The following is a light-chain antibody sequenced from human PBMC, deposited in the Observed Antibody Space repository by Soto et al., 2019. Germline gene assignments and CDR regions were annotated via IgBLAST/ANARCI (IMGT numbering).Light chain of an antibody. CDR3: QQLNSYRNT. J-gene: IGKJ4*01. CDR2: AAS. CDR1: QGISSY. Sequence: DIQLTQSPSFLSASVGDRVTITCRASQGISSYLAWYQQKPGKAPKLLIYAASTLQSGVPSRFSGSGSGTEFTLTISSLQPEDFATYYCQQLNSYRNTFVGGTKVEIK. V-gene: IGKV1-9*01.